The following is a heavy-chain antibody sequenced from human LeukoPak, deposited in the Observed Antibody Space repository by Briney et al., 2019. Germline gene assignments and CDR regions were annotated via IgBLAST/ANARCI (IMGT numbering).Heavy chain of an antibody. CDR3: ARHADDYGDYVIDYYYYMDV. CDR2: TYYSGST. V-gene: IGHV4-59*08. J-gene: IGHJ6*03. Sequence: PSETLSLTCTVSGGSISSYYWSWIRQPPGKGLEWIGYTYYSGSTNYNPSLKSRVTISVDTSKNQFSLKLSSVTAADTAVYYCARHADDYGDYVIDYYYYMDVWGKGTTVTVSS. CDR1: GGSISSYY. D-gene: IGHD4-17*01.